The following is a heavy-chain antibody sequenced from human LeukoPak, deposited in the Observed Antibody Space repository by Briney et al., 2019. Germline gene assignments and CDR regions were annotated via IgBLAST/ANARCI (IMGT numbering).Heavy chain of an antibody. D-gene: IGHD6-19*01. Sequence: PGGSLRLSCAASGFTFDDYAMHWVRKAPGQGLEWVSLISWDGGSSYYADSVKGRFTISSDNSKNSLYLQMNSLRAQDTALYYCAKDSKAVTGTGNIDYWGQGTLVTVSS. V-gene: IGHV3-43D*03. CDR2: ISWDGGSS. J-gene: IGHJ4*02. CDR3: AKDSKAVTGTGNIDY. CDR1: GFTFDDYA.